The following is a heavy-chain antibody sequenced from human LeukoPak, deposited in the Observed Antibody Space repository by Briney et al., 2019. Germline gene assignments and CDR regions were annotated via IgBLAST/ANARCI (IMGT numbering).Heavy chain of an antibody. J-gene: IGHJ4*02. CDR2: FDPEDGET. Sequence: VSVKVSCKVSGYTLTELSMHWVRQAPGKGLEWMGGFDPEDGETIYAQKFQGRVTMTEDTSTDTAYMELSSLRSEDTAVYYCASDSNYGSGFDYWGQGTLVTVSS. V-gene: IGHV1-24*01. CDR1: GYTLTELS. CDR3: ASDSNYGSGFDY. D-gene: IGHD4-11*01.